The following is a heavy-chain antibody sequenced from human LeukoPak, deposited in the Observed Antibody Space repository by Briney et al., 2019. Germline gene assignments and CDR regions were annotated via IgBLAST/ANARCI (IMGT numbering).Heavy chain of an antibody. CDR2: IYTSGST. V-gene: IGHV4-61*02. CDR1: GGSISSGNYY. CDR3: AIYCSISSCQGNWFDP. J-gene: IGHJ5*02. Sequence: SETLSLTCTVSGGSISSGNYYWSWVRQPAGKGLEWIGRIYTSGSTNYNSSLKSRVTIAVDTSKNQFSLKLTSVTAADTAVYYCAIYCSISSCQGNWFDPWGQGTLVTVSS. D-gene: IGHD2-2*01.